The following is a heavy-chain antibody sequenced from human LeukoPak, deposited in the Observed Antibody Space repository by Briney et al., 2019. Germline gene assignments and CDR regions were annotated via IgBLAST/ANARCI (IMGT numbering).Heavy chain of an antibody. Sequence: PGGSLRLSRAASGFTFSSYAMSWVRQAPGKGLEWVSAISASGGSTYYADSVKGLFTISRDNSKNTLYLQTNSLRPEDTAVYYCAKTVNFYDSRRLDYWGQGALVTVSS. CDR1: GFTFSSYA. V-gene: IGHV3-23*01. CDR2: ISASGGST. D-gene: IGHD3-22*01. CDR3: AKTVNFYDSRRLDY. J-gene: IGHJ4*02.